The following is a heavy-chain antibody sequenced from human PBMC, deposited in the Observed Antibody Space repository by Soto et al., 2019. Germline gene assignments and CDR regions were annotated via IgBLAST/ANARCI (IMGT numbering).Heavy chain of an antibody. J-gene: IGHJ4*02. D-gene: IGHD3-10*01. CDR3: ARGSGDDSGTYSPVDY. V-gene: IGHV1-18*01. CDR2: ISAYNGNT. Sequence: QVQLVQSGAEVKKPGASVKVSCKTSGYTFTTYVITWVRQAPGQGLEWMGWISAYNGNTNYAQKLQGRVTMTTDTSTNTAYMELRRLRSDDTAVYYCARGSGDDSGTYSPVDYWGQGTLVTVSS. CDR1: GYTFTTYV.